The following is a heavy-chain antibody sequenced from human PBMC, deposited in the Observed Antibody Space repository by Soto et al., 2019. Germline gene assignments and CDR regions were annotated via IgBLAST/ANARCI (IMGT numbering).Heavy chain of an antibody. Sequence: SETLSLTCAVSGGSISTNNWWSWVRRPPGKGLEWIGEVYHSGTTNYNPSFKSRVAMSVDKSKNQFSLRLNSVTAADTAVYYCSRDKIPGLFYFCGQRTLVPVSS. CDR2: VYHSGTT. CDR3: SRDKIPGLFYF. CDR1: GGSISTNNW. V-gene: IGHV4-4*02. D-gene: IGHD2-21*01. J-gene: IGHJ4*02.